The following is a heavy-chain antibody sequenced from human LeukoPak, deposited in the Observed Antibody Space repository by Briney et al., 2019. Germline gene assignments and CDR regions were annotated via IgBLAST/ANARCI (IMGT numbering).Heavy chain of an antibody. D-gene: IGHD5-18*01. CDR2: IYSDGTG. CDR3: ARRERLGYSYGRGTLDI. V-gene: IGHV3-66*01. Sequence: GGSPRLSCAASGFLVSSNYISWVRQAPGKGLEWVSLIYSDGTGYYADSVKGRFTISRDNSKNTLYLQMNSLRAEDTAVYYCARRERLGYSYGRGTLDIWGQGTMVTVSS. CDR1: GFLVSSNY. J-gene: IGHJ3*02.